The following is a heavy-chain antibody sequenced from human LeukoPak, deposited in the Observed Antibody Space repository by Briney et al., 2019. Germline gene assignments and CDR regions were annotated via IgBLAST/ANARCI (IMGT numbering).Heavy chain of an antibody. CDR3: ASLKYRPVDTAMEMDV. CDR2: IYYSGST. CDR1: GGSISSSSYY. J-gene: IGHJ6*02. D-gene: IGHD5-18*01. Sequence: SETLSLTCTVSGGSISSSSYYWGWIRQPPGKGLEWIGSIYYSGSTYYNPSLKSRVTISVDTSKNQFSLKLSSVTAADTAVYYCASLKYRPVDTAMEMDVWGQGTTVTVSS. V-gene: IGHV4-39*07.